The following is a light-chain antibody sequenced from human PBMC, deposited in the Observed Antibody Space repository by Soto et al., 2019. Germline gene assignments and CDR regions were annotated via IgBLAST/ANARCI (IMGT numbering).Light chain of an antibody. CDR3: QQRSHWPPFT. CDR2: DAS. Sequence: EIVLTQSPATLSLSPGERATLSCRASQSVGSFLAWYQHKPGQGPRLLIYDASTRATGIPARFSSSGSGTDFTLTISNLEPEDFAIYYCQQRSHWPPFTFGPGTKVDVK. CDR1: QSVGSF. J-gene: IGKJ3*01. V-gene: IGKV3-11*01.